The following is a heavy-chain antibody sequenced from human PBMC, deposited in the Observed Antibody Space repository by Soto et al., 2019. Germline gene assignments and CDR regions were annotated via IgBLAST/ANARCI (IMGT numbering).Heavy chain of an antibody. Sequence: ASVKVSCKASGYSFTGYYIHWLRQAPGQGPEWMGWINPNTGDTNYAQQFQGWVTMTRDTSINTAYMELSRLKSDDTAVFYCVREGGRLGLSLGELFPTQNYHYYGMDVWGQGTPVTVSS. V-gene: IGHV1-2*04. CDR2: INPNTGDT. D-gene: IGHD3-10*01. CDR1: GYSFTGYY. CDR3: VREGGRLGLSLGELFPTQNYHYYGMDV. J-gene: IGHJ6*02.